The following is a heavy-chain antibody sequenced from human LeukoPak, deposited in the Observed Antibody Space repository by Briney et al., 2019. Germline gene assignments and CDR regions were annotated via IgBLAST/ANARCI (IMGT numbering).Heavy chain of an antibody. CDR1: GGTFSSYA. CDR3: ARDLVVPFDY. J-gene: IGHJ4*02. CDR2: IIPIFGTA. Sequence: SVKVSCRASGGTFSSYAISWARQAPGQGLEWMGGIIPIFGTANYAQKFQGRVTITAGESTSTAYMELSSLRSEDTAVYYCARDLVVPFDYWGQGTLVTVSS. D-gene: IGHD3-22*01. V-gene: IGHV1-69*13.